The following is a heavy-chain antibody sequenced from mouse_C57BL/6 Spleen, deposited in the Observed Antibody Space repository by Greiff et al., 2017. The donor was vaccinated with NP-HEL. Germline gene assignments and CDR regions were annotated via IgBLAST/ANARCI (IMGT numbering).Heavy chain of an antibody. V-gene: IGHV1-4*01. Sequence: QVQLKESGAELARPGASVKMSCKASGYTFTSYTMHWVKQRPGQGLEWIGYINPSSGYTKYNQKFKDKATLTADKSSSTAYMQLSSLTSEDSAVYYCAREGYYYGSSPSWFDYWGQGTLVTVSA. CDR2: INPSSGYT. CDR1: GYTFTSYT. CDR3: AREGYYYGSSPSWFDY. J-gene: IGHJ3*01. D-gene: IGHD1-1*01.